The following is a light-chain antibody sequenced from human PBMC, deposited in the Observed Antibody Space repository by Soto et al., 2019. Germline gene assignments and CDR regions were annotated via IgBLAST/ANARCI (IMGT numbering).Light chain of an antibody. CDR3: QSNYILPWP. V-gene: IGKV1-39*01. J-gene: IGKJ1*01. CDR1: QYIGNY. Sequence: DIQVTQSPPSLSASVGDRVTITCRASQYIGNYLNWYQHKPGKAPQLLIYSASTLQIGVPSRFSGSVSGTDFTLTITTLQPDDFASYYCQSNYILPWPFGQGTKVETK. CDR2: SAS.